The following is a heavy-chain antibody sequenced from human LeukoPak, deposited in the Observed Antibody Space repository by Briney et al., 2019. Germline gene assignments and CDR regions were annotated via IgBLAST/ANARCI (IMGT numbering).Heavy chain of an antibody. CDR2: ISSTGGTT. J-gene: IGHJ5*02. CDR3: AKDRHIAAAGLNWFDP. CDR1: GITFSSYG. V-gene: IGHV3-23*01. Sequence: GGSLRLSCAASGITFSSYGMSWVRQAPGKGLEWVSSISSTGGTTYYADSVKGRFTISRDNSKNTLYLQMNSLRAEDTAVYYCAKDRHIAAAGLNWFDPWGQGTLVTVSS. D-gene: IGHD6-13*01.